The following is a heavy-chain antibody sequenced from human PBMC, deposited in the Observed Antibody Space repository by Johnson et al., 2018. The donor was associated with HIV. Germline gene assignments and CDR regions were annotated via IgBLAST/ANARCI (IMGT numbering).Heavy chain of an antibody. CDR2: ISSSGSTI. CDR3: AKVRSGYTEIDAFDI. CDR1: GFTFSSYG. D-gene: IGHD3-22*01. Sequence: VQLVESGGGLVQPGGSLRLSCAASGFTFSSYGMHWVRQAPGKGLEWVSYISSSGSTIFYADSVKGRFTISRDNAKNSLYLQMNSLRAEDTAVYFCAKVRSGYTEIDAFDIWGQGTMVTVSS. V-gene: IGHV3-48*04. J-gene: IGHJ3*02.